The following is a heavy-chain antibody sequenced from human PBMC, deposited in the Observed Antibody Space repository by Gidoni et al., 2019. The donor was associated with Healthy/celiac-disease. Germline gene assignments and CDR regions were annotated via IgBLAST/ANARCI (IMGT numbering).Heavy chain of an antibody. CDR2: ISSSSSYI. J-gene: IGHJ4*02. CDR1: GFTCSSYS. CDR3: AREPRITIFGVVDY. D-gene: IGHD3-3*01. V-gene: IGHV3-21*01. Sequence: EVQLVESGGGLVKPGGSRRLSCAAAGFTCSSYSMNWVRQAPGKGLGWFSSISSSSSYIYYADSVKGRFTISRDNAKNSLYLQMNSLRAEDTAVYYCAREPRITIFGVVDYWGQGTLVTVSS.